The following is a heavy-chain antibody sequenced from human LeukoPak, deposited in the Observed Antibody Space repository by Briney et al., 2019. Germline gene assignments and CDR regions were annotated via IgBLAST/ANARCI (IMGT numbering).Heavy chain of an antibody. CDR2: IYYSGST. CDR1: GGSISSYY. Sequence: SETLALTCAVSGGSISSYYWSWIRQPPGKGLEWIGYIYYSGSTNYNPSRESRVSISADSSNTQYSQKLSLVIAANTAVYYGARHRDSYGYFRFDYWGQGTLVTVSS. D-gene: IGHD4-17*01. V-gene: IGHV4-59*01. CDR3: ARHRDSYGYFRFDY. J-gene: IGHJ4*02.